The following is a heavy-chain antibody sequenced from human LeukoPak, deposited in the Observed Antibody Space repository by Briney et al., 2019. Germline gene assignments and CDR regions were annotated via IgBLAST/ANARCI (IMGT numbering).Heavy chain of an antibody. CDR2: INHSGST. D-gene: IGHD3-22*01. CDR1: GGSFSGNY. Sequence: PSETLSLTCAVYGGSFSGNYWNWIRQSPGKGLEWIGEINHSGSTNYNPSLESRVTISVDTSKNQFSLKLTSVTAADTAVYYCAKSNGYGLIDIWGQGTMVTVSS. CDR3: AKSNGYGLIDI. V-gene: IGHV4-34*01. J-gene: IGHJ3*02.